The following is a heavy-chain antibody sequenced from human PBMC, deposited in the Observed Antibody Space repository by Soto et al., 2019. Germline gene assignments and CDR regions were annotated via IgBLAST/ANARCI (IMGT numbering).Heavy chain of an antibody. V-gene: IGHV3-30*18. D-gene: IGHD6-19*01. J-gene: IGHJ4*02. CDR2: TSYDGSNK. Sequence: GGSLRLSCAASGFTFSSYGMHWVRQAPGKGLEWVAVTSYDGSNKYYADSVKGRFTISRDNSKNTLYLQMNSLRAEDTAVYYCAKGRPWLVLHFDYWGQGTLVTVSS. CDR1: GFTFSSYG. CDR3: AKGRPWLVLHFDY.